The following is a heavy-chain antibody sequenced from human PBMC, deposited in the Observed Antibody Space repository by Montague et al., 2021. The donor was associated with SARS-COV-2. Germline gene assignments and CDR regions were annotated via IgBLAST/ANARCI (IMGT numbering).Heavy chain of an antibody. CDR1: GDSVSSHDAA. Sequence: CAISGDSVSSHDAAWNWIRQSPSRGLEWLGRTYYRSTWYNDYAVSVTGRITINPDTSKNQFSLQLNSVTPEDTAVYYCARQFGITWYALDAWGQGTTVTVSS. V-gene: IGHV6-1*01. D-gene: IGHD3-10*01. J-gene: IGHJ6*02. CDR2: TYYRSTWYN. CDR3: ARQFGITWYALDA.